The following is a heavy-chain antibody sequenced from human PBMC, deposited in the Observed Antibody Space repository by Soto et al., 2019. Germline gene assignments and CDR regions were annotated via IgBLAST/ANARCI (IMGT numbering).Heavy chain of an antibody. D-gene: IGHD5-12*01. CDR1: GFSFSNHG. V-gene: IGHV3-33*01. CDR2: QWFDGSNK. CDR3: ARDVGEVMATIKGHGIDV. J-gene: IGHJ6*02. Sequence: RLSCVASGFSFSNHGMHWVRQAPVKGLEWVAVQWFDGSNKFYTDSVKGRFTISRDNSQSTLYLQMNSLRAEDTAVYYCARDVGEVMATIKGHGIDVWAQGNTLTVSS.